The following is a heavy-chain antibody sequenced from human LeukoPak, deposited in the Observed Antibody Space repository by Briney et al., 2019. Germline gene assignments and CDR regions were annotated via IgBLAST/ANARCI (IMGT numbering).Heavy chain of an antibody. CDR3: ARDPPGGGSGSYAFDY. CDR2: INPNSGGT. Sequence: ASVKVSCKASGYTFTGYYMHWVRQAPGQGLEWMGWINPNSGGTNYAQKFQGRVTMTRDTSISTAYMELSRLRSDDTAVYYCARDPPGGGSGSYAFDYWGQGTLVTVSS. V-gene: IGHV1-2*02. J-gene: IGHJ4*02. CDR1: GYTFTGYY. D-gene: IGHD1-26*01.